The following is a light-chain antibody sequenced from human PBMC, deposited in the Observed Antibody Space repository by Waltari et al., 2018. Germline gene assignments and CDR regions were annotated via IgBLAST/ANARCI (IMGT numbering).Light chain of an antibody. CDR3: QQSYSSPPHT. CDR1: QNLRSY. Sequence: DIQMTQSPSSLSASVGDRVTITCRASQNLRSYLNWYQQKPGKDPNLLIYAASNLQSGIPSRFSGGGSGTDFTLTISSLQPEDSATYYCQQSYSSPPHTFGQGTKLEIK. V-gene: IGKV1-39*01. CDR2: AAS. J-gene: IGKJ2*01.